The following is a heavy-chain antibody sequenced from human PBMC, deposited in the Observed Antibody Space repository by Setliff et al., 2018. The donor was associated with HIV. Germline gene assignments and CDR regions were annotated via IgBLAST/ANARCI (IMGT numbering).Heavy chain of an antibody. J-gene: IGHJ3*01. D-gene: IGHD2-15*01. Sequence: WASVKVSCKASGGTFSAYAVNWVRQAPGQGLEWMGRIISILGTPNYSHKLQGRVTITADKSTTTTYMELSSLRSDDTAIYYCARDFHVLGYCSADSCPYDASDVWGQGTMVTVSS. CDR3: ARDFHVLGYCSADSCPYDASDV. CDR1: GGTFSAYA. V-gene: IGHV1-69*04. CDR2: IISILGTP.